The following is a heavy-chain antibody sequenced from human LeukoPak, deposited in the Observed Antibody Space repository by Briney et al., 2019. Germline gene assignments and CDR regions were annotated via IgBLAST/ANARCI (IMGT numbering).Heavy chain of an antibody. Sequence: PSGTLSLTCAVSGVSISSSTYYWGWIRRPRGKGLEWIGRMYYSGSTYYNPSLKSRVTVSVDTSKNQFSLKPSAVTAADTAVYCCVRGSTLRHYQYWGQGTLVTVSS. D-gene: IGHD3-16*01. V-gene: IGHV4-39*01. J-gene: IGHJ4*02. CDR3: VRGSTLRHYQY. CDR1: GVSISSSTYY. CDR2: MYYSGST.